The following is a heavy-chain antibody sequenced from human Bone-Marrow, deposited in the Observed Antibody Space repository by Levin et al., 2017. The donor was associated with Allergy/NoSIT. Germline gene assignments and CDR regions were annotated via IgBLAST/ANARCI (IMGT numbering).Heavy chain of an antibody. D-gene: IGHD6-13*01. CDR3: ARVETGSSWYDYYYYMDV. V-gene: IGHV3-21*01. CDR1: GFTFSSYS. J-gene: IGHJ6*03. Sequence: GGSLRLSCAASGFTFSSYSMNWVRQAPGKGLEWVSSISSSSSYIYYADSVKGRFTISRDNAKNSLYLQMNSLRAEDTAVYYCARVETGSSWYDYYYYMDVWGKGTTVTVSS. CDR2: ISSSSSYI.